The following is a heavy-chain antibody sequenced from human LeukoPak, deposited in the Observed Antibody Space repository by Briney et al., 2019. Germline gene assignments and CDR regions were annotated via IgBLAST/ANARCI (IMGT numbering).Heavy chain of an antibody. CDR3: AKGLRYLSFNDAFDI. J-gene: IGHJ3*02. Sequence: SETLSLTCTVSGGSISTSSFYWGWIRQPPGKGLEWIGSMYYSGSTYYNPSLKSRVTISVDTSKNQFSLRLSSVTAADTAGYFCAKGLRYLSFNDAFDIWGQGTMVTVSS. CDR2: MYYSGST. D-gene: IGHD3-9*01. CDR1: GGSISTSSFY. V-gene: IGHV4-39*01.